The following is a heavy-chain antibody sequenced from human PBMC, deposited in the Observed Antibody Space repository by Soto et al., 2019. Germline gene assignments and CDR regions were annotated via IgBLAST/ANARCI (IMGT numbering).Heavy chain of an antibody. CDR3: ARGSPTTVTTWFDP. V-gene: IGHV1-69*01. D-gene: IGHD4-17*01. CDR2: IIPVFGKA. CDR1: GGTFSNFA. Sequence: QLQLVQSGAEVKKPGSSVKVSCKASGGTFSNFAINWVRQAPGQGLEWMGGIIPVFGKAKYAHKFQGRVQFTADASTSTAYMEVNSLTSEDTAVYYCARGSPTTVTTWFDPWGQGTLVTVSS. J-gene: IGHJ5*02.